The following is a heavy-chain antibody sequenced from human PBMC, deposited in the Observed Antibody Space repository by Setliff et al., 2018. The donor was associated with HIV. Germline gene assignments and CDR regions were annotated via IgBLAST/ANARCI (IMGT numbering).Heavy chain of an antibody. CDR3: AKTLPTLYPPHDYYFAMDV. CDR1: GFTFGSYA. J-gene: IGHJ6*02. D-gene: IGHD2-15*01. CDR2: ISGSGDST. V-gene: IGHV3-23*01. Sequence: AGGSLRLSCAPSGFTFGSYAMSWVRQAPGKGLEWVPVISGSGDSTFYADSLKGRFTISRDNSKNTLYLQMNSLRAEDTAVYYCAKTLPTLYPPHDYYFAMDVWGQGTTVTVSS.